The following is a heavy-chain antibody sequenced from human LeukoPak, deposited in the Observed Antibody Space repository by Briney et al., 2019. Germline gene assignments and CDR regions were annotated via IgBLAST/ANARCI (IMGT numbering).Heavy chain of an antibody. J-gene: IGHJ1*01. V-gene: IGHV3-23*01. D-gene: IGHD3-3*01. CDR1: GFTFSSYA. CDR3: AKDSSPKYDFWSGYLTFEYFQH. CDR2: ISGSGGST. Sequence: GGSLRLSCAASGFTFSSYAMSWVRQAPGKGLEWVSAISGSGGSTYYADSVKGRFTISRDNSKNTLYLQMNSLRAEDTAVYYCAKDSSPKYDFWSGYLTFEYFQHWGQGTLVTVSS.